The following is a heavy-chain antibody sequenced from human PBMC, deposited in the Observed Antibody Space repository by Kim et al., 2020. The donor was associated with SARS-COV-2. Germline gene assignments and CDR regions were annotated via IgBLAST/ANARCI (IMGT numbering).Heavy chain of an antibody. CDR3: ARSITIFGVVSESDAFDI. CDR1: GYTFTSYD. V-gene: IGHV1-8*01. J-gene: IGHJ3*02. D-gene: IGHD3-3*01. Sequence: ASVKVSCKASGYTFTSYDINWVRQATGQGLEWMGWMNPNSGNTGYAQKFQGRVTMTRNTSISTAHMELSSLRSEDTAVYYCARSITIFGVVSESDAFDIWGQGTMFTVSS. CDR2: MNPNSGNT.